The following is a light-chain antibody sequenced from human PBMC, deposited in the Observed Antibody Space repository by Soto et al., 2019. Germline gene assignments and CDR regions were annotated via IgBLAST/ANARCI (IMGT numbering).Light chain of an antibody. CDR3: QQYNSYSPRYT. CDR2: VAS. Sequence: DIQMTQSPSTLSASVGDRVTITCRASQSISSWLAWYQQKPGKAPKLLIYVASSLESGAPSRFSGSGSGTEFTLTISSLQPDDFATYYCQQYNSYSPRYTFGQGTKLEIK. J-gene: IGKJ2*01. CDR1: QSISSW. V-gene: IGKV1-5*01.